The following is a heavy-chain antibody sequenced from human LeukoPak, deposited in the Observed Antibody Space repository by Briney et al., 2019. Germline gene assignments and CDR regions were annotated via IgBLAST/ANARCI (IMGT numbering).Heavy chain of an antibody. CDR1: GGSVSSGSYY. D-gene: IGHD3-22*01. Sequence: SETLSLTCTVSGGSVSSGSYYWGWIRQPPGKGLEWIGYIYYSGSTNYNPSLKSRVTISVDTSKNQFSLKLSSVTAADTAVYYCATQHYYDSSGYYYPSWYYYGMDVWGQGTTVTVSS. J-gene: IGHJ6*02. V-gene: IGHV4-61*01. CDR2: IYYSGST. CDR3: ATQHYYDSSGYYYPSWYYYGMDV.